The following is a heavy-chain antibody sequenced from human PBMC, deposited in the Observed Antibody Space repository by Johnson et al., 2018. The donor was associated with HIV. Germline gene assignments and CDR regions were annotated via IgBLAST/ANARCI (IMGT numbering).Heavy chain of an antibody. CDR2: ISYDGSNK. J-gene: IGHJ3*02. CDR3: ASGIAVAGTLLDAFDI. V-gene: IGHV3-30-3*01. D-gene: IGHD6-19*01. Sequence: MQLVESGGGVVQPGRSLRLSCAASGFTFSSYAMHWVRQAPGKGLEWVAVISYDGSNKYYADSVKGRLTISRDNAKNSLYLQVNSLRAEDTAVYYCASGIAVAGTLLDAFDIWGQGTMVTVSS. CDR1: GFTFSSYA.